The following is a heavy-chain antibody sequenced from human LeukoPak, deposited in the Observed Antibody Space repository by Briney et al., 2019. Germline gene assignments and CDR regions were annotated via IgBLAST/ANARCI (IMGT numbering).Heavy chain of an antibody. Sequence: GGSLRLSCAASGFIFSSYGMHWVRQAPGKGLEWVAVISYDGSNKYYADSVKGRFTISRDNSKNTLYLQMNSLRAEDTAVYYCARGWIGYWGQGTLVTVSS. CDR3: ARGWIGY. V-gene: IGHV3-30*03. CDR2: ISYDGSNK. J-gene: IGHJ4*02. CDR1: GFIFSSYG.